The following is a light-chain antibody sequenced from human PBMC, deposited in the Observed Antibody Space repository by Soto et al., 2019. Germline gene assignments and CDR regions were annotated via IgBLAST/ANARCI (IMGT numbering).Light chain of an antibody. Sequence: QSALTQPASVSGSPGQSIAISCTGTSSDVGGYKYVSWYQKYPGKAPKLIIYDVSNRPSGVSNRFSGSKSGNTASLTISGLQAEDEADYYCSSYTTRSTLIFGGGTKLTVL. J-gene: IGLJ2*01. V-gene: IGLV2-14*01. CDR3: SSYTTRSTLI. CDR2: DVS. CDR1: SSDVGGYKY.